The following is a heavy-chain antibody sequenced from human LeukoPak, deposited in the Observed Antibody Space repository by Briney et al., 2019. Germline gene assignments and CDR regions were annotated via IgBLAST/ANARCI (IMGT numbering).Heavy chain of an antibody. CDR3: ARRGTVTMKYYYYGMDV. V-gene: IGHV4-34*01. CDR1: GGSFSGYY. J-gene: IGHJ6*02. Sequence: SETLPLTCAVYGGSFSGYYWSWIRQPPGKGLEWIGEINHSGSTNYNPSLKSRVTISVDTSKNQFSLKLSSVTAADTAVYYCARRGTVTMKYYYYGMDVWGQGTMVTVSS. CDR2: INHSGST. D-gene: IGHD4-11*01.